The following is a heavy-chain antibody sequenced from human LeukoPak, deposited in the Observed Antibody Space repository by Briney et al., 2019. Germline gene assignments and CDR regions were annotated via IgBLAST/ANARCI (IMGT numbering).Heavy chain of an antibody. V-gene: IGHV4-61*01. CDR1: GGSISSGSYY. CDR3: ARVNRDTSGYYHVYFDY. Sequence: SETLSLTCPVSGGSISSGSYYWSWIRQPPGKGLEWIGFIYHTGSSNYNPSLKSRVTISVDTSKNQVSLNLRSVTAADTAVYYCARVNRDTSGYYHVYFDYWGQGTLVSVSS. J-gene: IGHJ4*02. D-gene: IGHD3-22*01. CDR2: IYHTGSS.